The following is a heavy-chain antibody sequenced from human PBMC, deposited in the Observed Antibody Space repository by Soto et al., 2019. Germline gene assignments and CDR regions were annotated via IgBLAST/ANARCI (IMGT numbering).Heavy chain of an antibody. CDR2: IWYDGSNK. Sequence: PGGSLRLSCAASGFTFSSYGMHWVRQAPGKGLEWVAVIWYDGSNKYYADSVKGRFTISRDNSKNTLYLQMNSLRAEDTAVYYCARDLRPGVYYDSSGHAFDIWGQGTMVTVSS. V-gene: IGHV3-33*01. J-gene: IGHJ3*02. D-gene: IGHD3-22*01. CDR1: GFTFSSYG. CDR3: ARDLRPGVYYDSSGHAFDI.